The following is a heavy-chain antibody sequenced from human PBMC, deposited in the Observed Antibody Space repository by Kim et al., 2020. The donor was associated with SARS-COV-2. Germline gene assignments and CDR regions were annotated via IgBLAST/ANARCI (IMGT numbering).Heavy chain of an antibody. CDR3: ARRTSLYDSGGFKYFDS. Sequence: GLEWIAEINHSGRTNSNPSLQSRVSLSVDTSKKQVSLKLSSVTAADTAVYYCARRTSLYDSGGFKYFDSWGQGVLVSVSS. V-gene: IGHV4-34*01. D-gene: IGHD3-22*01. CDR2: INHSGRT. J-gene: IGHJ4*01.